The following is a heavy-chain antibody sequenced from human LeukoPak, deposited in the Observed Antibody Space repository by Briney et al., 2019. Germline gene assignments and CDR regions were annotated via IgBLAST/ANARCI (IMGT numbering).Heavy chain of an antibody. D-gene: IGHD3-3*01. Sequence: SETLSLTCAVSGYSISSGYDWGWIRQPPGKGLEWIWRIYHSGRTHYNPSLKSRVTISVDTSKNQSSLKLSSVTAADTAVYYCARRPSYDFWSGYLTYYFDYWGQGTLVTVSS. V-gene: IGHV4-38-2*01. CDR3: ARRPSYDFWSGYLTYYFDY. CDR2: IYHSGRT. CDR1: GYSISSGYD. J-gene: IGHJ4*02.